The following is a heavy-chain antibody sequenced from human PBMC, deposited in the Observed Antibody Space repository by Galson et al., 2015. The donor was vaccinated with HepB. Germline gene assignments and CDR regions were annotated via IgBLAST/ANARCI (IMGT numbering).Heavy chain of an antibody. CDR1: GFTFSSYA. J-gene: IGHJ4*02. V-gene: IGHV3-49*04. CDR2: IRSKAYGGTT. CDR3: TRDGIGDPLSD. Sequence: SLRLSCAASGFTFSSYAMSWVRQAPGKGLEWVGFIRSKAYGGTTEYAASVKGRFTISRDDSKSIAYLQMNSLETEDTAVYYCTRDGIGDPLSDWGQGTLVTVSS. D-gene: IGHD2-21*02.